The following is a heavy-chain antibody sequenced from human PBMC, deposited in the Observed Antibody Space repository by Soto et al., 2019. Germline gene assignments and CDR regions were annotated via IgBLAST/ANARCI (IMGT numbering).Heavy chain of an antibody. CDR1: GGTFSSYA. CDR3: ARDRNKYYYDSSGYYYLGSFDY. V-gene: IGHV1-69*06. CDR2: IIPIYGTA. Sequence: SVKVCCKVSGGTFSSYALSWVRQVPGQGREWMGGIIPIYGTANYAQKLQGRVTITADKSTSTAYMELSSLRSEDTAVYYSARDRNKYYYDSSGYYYLGSFDYWGQGSLVTVSS. D-gene: IGHD3-22*01. J-gene: IGHJ4*02.